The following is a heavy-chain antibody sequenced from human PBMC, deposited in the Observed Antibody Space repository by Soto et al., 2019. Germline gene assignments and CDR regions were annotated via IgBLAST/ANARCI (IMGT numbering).Heavy chain of an antibody. CDR1: GFTFSSYG. CDR3: ARDSGSFGPLDY. D-gene: IGHD5-18*01. CDR2: IWHDGSNK. V-gene: IGHV3-33*01. J-gene: IGHJ4*02. Sequence: QVHLVESGGGVVQPGRSLRLSCAASGFTFSSYGMHWVRQAPGKGLEWVALIWHDGSNKYYADSVKGRFTISRDNSKNTVFLQMNSLRAEDTAVYYCARDSGSFGPLDYWGQETLVTVSS.